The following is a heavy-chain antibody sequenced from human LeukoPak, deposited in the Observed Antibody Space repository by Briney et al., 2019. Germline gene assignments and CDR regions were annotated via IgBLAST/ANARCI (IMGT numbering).Heavy chain of an antibody. CDR1: GFTFSSYE. CDR2: ISSSGSTI. D-gene: IGHD3-10*01. CDR3: ARDYYGSGSYPDAFDI. J-gene: IGHJ3*02. V-gene: IGHV3-48*03. Sequence: GGFLRLSCAASGFTFSSYEMNWVRQAPGKGLEWVSYISSSGSTIYYADSVKGRFTISRDNAKNSLYLQMNSLRAEDTAVYYCARDYYGSGSYPDAFDIWGQGTMVTVSS.